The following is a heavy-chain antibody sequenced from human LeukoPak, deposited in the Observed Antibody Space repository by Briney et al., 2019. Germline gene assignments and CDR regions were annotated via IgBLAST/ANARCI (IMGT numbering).Heavy chain of an antibody. J-gene: IGHJ5*02. CDR2: IYHSGST. CDR3: ARHCLPLDSCSSTSRGWFDP. Sequence: SETLSLTCAVSGGSISSGGYSWSWIRQPPGKGLEWIGYIYHSGSTNYNPSLKSRVTISVDTSKNQFSLKLSSVTAADTAVYYCARHCLPLDSCSSTSRGWFDPWGQGTLVTVSS. V-gene: IGHV4-30-2*01. CDR1: GGSISSGGYS. D-gene: IGHD2-2*01.